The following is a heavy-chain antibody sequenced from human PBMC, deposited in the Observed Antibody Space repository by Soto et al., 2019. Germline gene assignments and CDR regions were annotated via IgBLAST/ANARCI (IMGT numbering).Heavy chain of an antibody. J-gene: IGHJ6*02. Sequence: SGTLSLTCAASGGSISSSSYYWGWIRQPPGKGLEWIGSIDYSGSIYYNPSLKSRVTISVDTSKNQFSLNLSPVTAADTAVYYCAGIAARTDAYYGMDVWGQGTTVTVSS. V-gene: IGHV4-39*01. D-gene: IGHD6-6*01. CDR3: AGIAARTDAYYGMDV. CDR2: IDYSGSI. CDR1: GGSISSSSYY.